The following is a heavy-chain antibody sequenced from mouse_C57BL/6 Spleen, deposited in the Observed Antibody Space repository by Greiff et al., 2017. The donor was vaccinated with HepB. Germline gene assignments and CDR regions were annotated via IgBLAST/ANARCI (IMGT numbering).Heavy chain of an antibody. CDR2: IRSKSNNYAT. D-gene: IGHD2-3*01. V-gene: IGHV10-1*01. J-gene: IGHJ3*01. CDR1: GFSFNTYA. Sequence: EVQVVESGGGLVQPKGSLKLSCAASGFSFNTYAMNWVRQAPGKCLEWVARIRSKSNNYATYYADSVKDRFTISRDDSESMLYLQMNNLKTEDTAMYYCVRRGYDGPFAYWGQGTLVTVSA. CDR3: VRRGYDGPFAY.